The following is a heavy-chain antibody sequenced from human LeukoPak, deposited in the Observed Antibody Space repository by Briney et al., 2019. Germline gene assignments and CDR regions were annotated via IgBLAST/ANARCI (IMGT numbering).Heavy chain of an antibody. V-gene: IGHV1-46*01. D-gene: IGHD1-26*01. J-gene: IGHJ4*02. CDR3: ARDVMGATRLFRFDS. Sequence: ASVNVSCKSSGYTFTSYYMHWVRQAPAQGLEWMGIINPSGGSTRYAQKFQGRVTMTRDTSTSTVYMELSSLRSEDTAVYYCARDVMGATRLFRFDSWGQGTLVTVSS. CDR2: INPSGGST. CDR1: GYTFTSYY.